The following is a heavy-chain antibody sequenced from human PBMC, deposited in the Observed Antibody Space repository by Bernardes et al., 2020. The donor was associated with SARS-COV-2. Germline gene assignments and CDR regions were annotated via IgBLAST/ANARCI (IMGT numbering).Heavy chain of an antibody. Sequence: WGSLRLSCAASGFTLSSYWMSWVRQAPGKGLEWVANIKGDGSQGSSVDSVRGRFAISRDNAKNLLYLQMDSLRAEDTAVYYCARIDDVTGRDYWYQGTLVTVSS. CDR3: ARIDDVTGRDY. V-gene: IGHV3-7*01. CDR1: GFTLSSYW. D-gene: IGHD3-9*01. CDR2: IKGDGSQG. J-gene: IGHJ4*02.